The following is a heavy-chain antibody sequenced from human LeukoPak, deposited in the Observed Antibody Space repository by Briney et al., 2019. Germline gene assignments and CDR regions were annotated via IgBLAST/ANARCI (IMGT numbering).Heavy chain of an antibody. J-gene: IGHJ5*02. V-gene: IGHV4-39*07. CDR1: GGSISSSSSY. D-gene: IGHD2-15*01. CDR2: IYYSGST. Sequence: SETLSLTCTVSGGSISSSSSYWGWIRQPPGKGLEWIGTIYYSGSTYYNLSLKSRVTISVDTSKNQFSLKLSSVTAADTAIYYCARVYCGGGTCYDSRGWFDPWGQGTLVTVSS. CDR3: ARVYCGGGTCYDSRGWFDP.